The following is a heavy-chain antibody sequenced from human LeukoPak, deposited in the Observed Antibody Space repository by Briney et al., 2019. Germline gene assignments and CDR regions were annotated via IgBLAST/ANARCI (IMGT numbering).Heavy chain of an antibody. Sequence: ASVKVSCKASGYTFTGYYMHWVRQAPGQGLEWMGWINPNSGGTNYAQKFQGRVTMTRDTSISTAYMELSRLRSDDTAVYYCARGARFLEWATNNFDYWGQGTLVTVSS. D-gene: IGHD3-3*01. CDR2: INPNSGGT. J-gene: IGHJ4*02. CDR3: ARGARFLEWATNNFDY. CDR1: GYTFTGYY. V-gene: IGHV1-2*02.